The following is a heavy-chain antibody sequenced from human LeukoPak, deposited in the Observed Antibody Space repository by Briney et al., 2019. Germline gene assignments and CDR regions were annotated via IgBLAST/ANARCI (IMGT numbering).Heavy chain of an antibody. CDR1: GFTFSSYS. D-gene: IGHD2-15*01. Sequence: GGSLRLSCAASGFTFSSYSMNWVRQAPGKGLEWVANIKQDGSEKYYVDSVKGRFTISRDNAKNSLYLQMNSLRAEDTAVYYCARDRGSYCSGGSCHFFDYWGQGTLVTVSS. CDR3: ARDRGSYCSGGSCHFFDY. V-gene: IGHV3-7*01. J-gene: IGHJ4*02. CDR2: IKQDGSEK.